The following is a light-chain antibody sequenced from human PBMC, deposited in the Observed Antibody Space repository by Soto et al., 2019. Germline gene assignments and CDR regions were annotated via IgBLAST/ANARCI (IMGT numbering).Light chain of an antibody. J-gene: IGKJ5*01. Sequence: EIVLTQSPGTLSLSPGERATLSCRASQIVSSNYLAWYQQKPGQAPRLLIYGASTRATGIPARFSGSGSGTDFTLKISRVEAEDVGVYYCMQGTHWPLTFGQGTRLEIK. CDR2: GAS. CDR1: QIVSSNY. V-gene: IGKV3D-20*02. CDR3: MQGTHWPLT.